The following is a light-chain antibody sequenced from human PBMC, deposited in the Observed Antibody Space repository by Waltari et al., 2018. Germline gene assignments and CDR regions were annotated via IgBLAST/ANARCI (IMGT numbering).Light chain of an antibody. CDR2: AAS. V-gene: IGKV1-39*01. CDR1: QSISSY. CDR3: QQSYSTPLT. Sequence: DIQMTQSPSSLSASVGDRVTITCRASQSISSYLNWYQQKPGKAPKILIYAASSLQGGVPSRFSGSGSGTDFTLTISSLQPEDFATYYCQQSYSTPLTFGPGTKVEIK. J-gene: IGKJ3*01.